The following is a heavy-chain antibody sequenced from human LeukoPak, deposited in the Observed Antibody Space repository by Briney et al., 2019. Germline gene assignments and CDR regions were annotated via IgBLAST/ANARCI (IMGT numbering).Heavy chain of an antibody. CDR3: ASSLGVAVAGIDD. V-gene: IGHV3-21*01. D-gene: IGHD6-19*01. CDR1: GFTFSSYS. CDR2: ISSSSSYI. J-gene: IGHJ4*02. Sequence: PGGSLRLSCAASGFTFSSYSMNWVRQAPGKGLEWVSSISSSSSYIYYADSVKGRFTISRDNAKNSLYLQMNSLRAEDTAVYYCASSLGVAVAGIDDWGQGTLVTVSS.